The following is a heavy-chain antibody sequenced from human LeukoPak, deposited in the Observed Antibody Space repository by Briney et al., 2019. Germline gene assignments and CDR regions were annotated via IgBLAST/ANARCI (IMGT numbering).Heavy chain of an antibody. D-gene: IGHD1-26*01. J-gene: IGHJ4*02. CDR3: AKDREWELPDY. Sequence: GGSLRLSCAASGFTFSSYGLSWVHQAPGKGLEWVSAISGSGGSTYYADSVKGRFTISRDNSKNTLYLQMNSLRAEDTAVYYCAKDREWELPDYWGQGTLVTVSS. V-gene: IGHV3-23*01. CDR1: GFTFSSYG. CDR2: ISGSGGST.